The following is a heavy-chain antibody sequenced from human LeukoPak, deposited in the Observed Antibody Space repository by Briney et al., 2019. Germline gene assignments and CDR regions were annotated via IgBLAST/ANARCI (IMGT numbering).Heavy chain of an antibody. D-gene: IGHD5-12*01. CDR1: GGSITSSSYY. CDR2: IYSSGST. V-gene: IGHV4-39*07. CDR3: ARSGSGYLRYYFDY. J-gene: IGHJ4*02. Sequence: SETLSLTCTVSGGSITSSSYYWGWIRQPPGKGLGWIGSIYSSGSTYYNPSLKGRVTISLDTSKNHFSLKLSSVTAADTAVYYCARSGSGYLRYYFDYWGQGTLVTVSS.